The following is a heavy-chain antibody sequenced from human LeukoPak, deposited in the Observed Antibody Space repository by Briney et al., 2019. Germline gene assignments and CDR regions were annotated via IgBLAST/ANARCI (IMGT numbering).Heavy chain of an antibody. J-gene: IGHJ3*02. Sequence: ASVKVSCKASGGTFSSYAISWVRQAPGQGLEWMGGIIPIFGTANYAQKFQGRITITADESTSTAYMELSSLRSEDTAVYYCATKDDSSGYWYAFDIWGQGTMVTVSS. V-gene: IGHV1-69*13. CDR1: GGTFSSYA. CDR3: ATKDDSSGYWYAFDI. D-gene: IGHD3-22*01. CDR2: IIPIFGTA.